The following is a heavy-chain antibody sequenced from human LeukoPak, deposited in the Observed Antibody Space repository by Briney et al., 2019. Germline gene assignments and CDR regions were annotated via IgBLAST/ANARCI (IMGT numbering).Heavy chain of an antibody. CDR3: ARDLTDDFWGGYHFDY. V-gene: IGHV3-21*01. CDR1: GFTFSSYA. CDR2: ISSSSNYI. J-gene: IGHJ4*02. D-gene: IGHD3-3*01. Sequence: GGSLRLSCAASGFTFSSYAMNWVRQAPGEGLEWLSSISSSSNYIYYADSVKGRFTISRDNAENSLYLQVNSLRAEDTAVYYCARDLTDDFWGGYHFDYWGQGTLATVSS.